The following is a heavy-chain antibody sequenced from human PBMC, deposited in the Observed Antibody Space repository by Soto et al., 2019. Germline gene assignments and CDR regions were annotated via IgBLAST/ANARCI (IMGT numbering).Heavy chain of an antibody. CDR1: GFTFSTYA. J-gene: IGHJ6*02. CDR3: ATFPLIDYTGPYFYAMDV. D-gene: IGHD4-4*01. Sequence: EVQLLKSGGGLVQPGGSLRLSCAASGFTFSTYAMSWVRQAPGKGLEWVSGISGSGGSTYYADSVKGRFTISRDNSNNTLYLQMSPLRAEDTAVYYCATFPLIDYTGPYFYAMDVWGQGTTVTVSS. V-gene: IGHV3-23*01. CDR2: ISGSGGST.